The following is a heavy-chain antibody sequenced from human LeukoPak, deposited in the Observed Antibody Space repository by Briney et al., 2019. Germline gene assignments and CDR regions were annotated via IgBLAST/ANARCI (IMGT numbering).Heavy chain of an antibody. CDR2: ISYDGSIK. Sequence: PGRSLRLSCAASGFTFSSYGMHWVRQAPGKGLEWVAVISYDGSIKYYADSVKGRFTISRDNSKNTLYLQMNSLRAEDTAVYYCAKDILDEWGQGTLVTVSS. CDR3: AKDILDE. D-gene: IGHD1-26*01. J-gene: IGHJ4*02. V-gene: IGHV3-30*18. CDR1: GFTFSSYG.